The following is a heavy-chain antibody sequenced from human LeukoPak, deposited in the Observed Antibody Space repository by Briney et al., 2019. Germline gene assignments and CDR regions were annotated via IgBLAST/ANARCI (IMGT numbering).Heavy chain of an antibody. J-gene: IGHJ4*02. V-gene: IGHV4-31*03. CDR2: IYYSGST. CDR1: GGSISSGGYY. CDR3: ARAASDYYDSSGNYPGHDY. Sequence: SETLSLTCTVSGGSISSGGYYWSWIRQHPGKGLEWIGYIYYSGSTYYNPSLKSRVTISVDTSKNQFSLKLSSVTAADTAVYYCARAASDYYDSSGNYPGHDYWGQGTLVTVSS. D-gene: IGHD3-22*01.